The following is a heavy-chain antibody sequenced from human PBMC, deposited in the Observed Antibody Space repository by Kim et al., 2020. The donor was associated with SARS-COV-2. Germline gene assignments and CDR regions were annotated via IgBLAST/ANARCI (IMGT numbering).Heavy chain of an antibody. D-gene: IGHD2-15*01. CDR3: ARGGVATPQYYFDY. Sequence: SETLSLTCTVSGYSVSSGYYWGWTRQPPGKGLEWIGSIYHSGSTYYNPSLKSRVTISVDTSKNQFSLKLSSVTAADTAVYYCARGGVATPQYYFDYWGQGTLVTVSS. CDR1: GYSVSSGYY. CDR2: IYHSGST. V-gene: IGHV4-38-2*02. J-gene: IGHJ4*02.